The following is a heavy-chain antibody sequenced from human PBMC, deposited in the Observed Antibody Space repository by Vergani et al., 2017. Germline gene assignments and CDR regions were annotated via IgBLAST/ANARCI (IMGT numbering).Heavy chain of an antibody. CDR2: VYHTGTT. CDR3: ATSNGSGWQG. CDR1: GYSISSGYY. D-gene: IGHD6-19*01. Sequence: QVQLQESGPGLVKPSETLSLTCGVSGYSISSGYYWGWIRQPPGKGLEWIGTVYHTGTTYCNPSLKSRVTISVDTSKNQFSLKVSSVIAADTAVYYCATSNGSGWQGGGQGTLVTVSS. J-gene: IGHJ4*02. V-gene: IGHV4-38-2*01.